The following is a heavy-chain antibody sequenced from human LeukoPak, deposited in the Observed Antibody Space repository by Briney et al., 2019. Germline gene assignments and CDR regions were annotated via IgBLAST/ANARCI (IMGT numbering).Heavy chain of an antibody. D-gene: IGHD3-3*01. V-gene: IGHV4-59*08. Sequence: PPETLSLTCTVSGGSLSRYYWSWIRQPPGKGLEWIGYIYYSGSTIYNPSFKSRVTISVDTSKIQFSLKLNSLTAADTAVYYCARFFWSGSKGLDYWGQGTLVTVSS. CDR3: ARFFWSGSKGLDY. CDR1: GGSLSRYY. J-gene: IGHJ4*02. CDR2: IYYSGST.